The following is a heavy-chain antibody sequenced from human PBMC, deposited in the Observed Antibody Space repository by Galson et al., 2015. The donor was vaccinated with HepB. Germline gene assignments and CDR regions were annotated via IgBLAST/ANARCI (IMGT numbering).Heavy chain of an antibody. CDR1: GFTFSNAW. D-gene: IGHD2-15*01. V-gene: IGHV3-15*01. J-gene: IGHJ4*02. Sequence: SLRLSCAASGFTFSNAWMSWVRQAPGKGLEWVGRIKSKTDGGTTDYAAPVKGRFTISRDDSKNTLYLQMNSLKTEDTAVYYCTTAVVVAATRYFDSYWGQGTLVTVSS. CDR2: IKSKTDGGTT. CDR3: TTAVVVAATRYFDSY.